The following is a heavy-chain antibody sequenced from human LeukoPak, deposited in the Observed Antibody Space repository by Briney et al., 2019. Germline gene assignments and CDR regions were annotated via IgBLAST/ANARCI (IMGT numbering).Heavy chain of an antibody. CDR3: AREGADGGTYNSYFYYYMDV. J-gene: IGHJ6*03. Sequence: GGSLRLSCAASGFTFSSYAMHWVRQAPGKGLEWVAVISYDGSNKYYADSVKGRFTISRDNSKNTLYLQMNSLRAEDTAVYYCAREGADGGTYNSYFYYYMDVWGKGTTVTVSS. CDR2: ISYDGSNK. D-gene: IGHD1-26*01. CDR1: GFTFSSYA. V-gene: IGHV3-30*04.